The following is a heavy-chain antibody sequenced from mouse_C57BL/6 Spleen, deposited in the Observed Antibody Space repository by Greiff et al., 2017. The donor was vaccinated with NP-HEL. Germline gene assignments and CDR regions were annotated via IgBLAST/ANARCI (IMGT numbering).Heavy chain of an antibody. J-gene: IGHJ3*01. V-gene: IGHV1-15*01. CDR1: GYTFTDYE. CDR2: IDPETGGT. CDR3: TIYYDYGAWFAY. Sequence: VQLQQSGAELVRPGASVTLSCKASGYTFTDYEMHWVKQTPVHGLEWIGAIDPETGGTAYNQKFKGKAILTADKSSSTAYMELRSLTSEDSAVYYCTIYYDYGAWFAYWGQGTLVTVSA. D-gene: IGHD2-4*01.